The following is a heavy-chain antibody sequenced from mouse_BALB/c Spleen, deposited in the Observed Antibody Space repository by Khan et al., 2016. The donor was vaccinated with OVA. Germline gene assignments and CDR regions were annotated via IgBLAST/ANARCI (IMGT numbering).Heavy chain of an antibody. CDR2: ISSGGDYT. CDR1: GFTFSSYA. D-gene: IGHD1-1*01. J-gene: IGHJ3*01. CDR3: VRHNYGPFAY. V-gene: IGHV5-9-3*01. Sequence: EVELVESGGGLVKPGGPLKLSCAAAGFTFSSYAMSWVRQTPEKRLEWVATISSGGDYTYYPDSVQGRFTISRDNAKNTLYRQMSSLRSEDTAIYYCVRHNYGPFAYWGQGTLVTVSA.